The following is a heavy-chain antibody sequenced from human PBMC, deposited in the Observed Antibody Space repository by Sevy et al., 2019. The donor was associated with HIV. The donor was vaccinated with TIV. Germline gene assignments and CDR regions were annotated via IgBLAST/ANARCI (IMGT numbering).Heavy chain of an antibody. Sequence: GGSLRLSCAASGFTFTNHWMHWVRQAPGRGLVWVSRINTDGSSTTYADSVKGGFTISRDNAKNTLFLQMNSLRVEDTAVFYCAGGPPDSGGNFYAGDRWGQGALVTVSS. V-gene: IGHV3-74*03. CDR2: INTDGSST. CDR1: GFTFTNHW. J-gene: IGHJ4*02. D-gene: IGHD2-15*01. CDR3: AGGPPDSGGNFYAGDR.